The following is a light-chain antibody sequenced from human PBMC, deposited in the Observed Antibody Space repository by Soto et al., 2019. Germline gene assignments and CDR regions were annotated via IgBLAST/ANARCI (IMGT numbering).Light chain of an antibody. J-gene: IGKJ4*01. V-gene: IGKV1-39*01. CDR3: QQSHSTPLT. Sequence: DIQMTQSPSSLSASVGDRVTITCRASQSISSYLNWYQQKPGKAPKVLISGASSLQSGVPFRFSGSGSGTDFTLTIRSLQYEDFASYYCQQSHSTPLTFGGGTKVEIK. CDR2: GAS. CDR1: QSISSY.